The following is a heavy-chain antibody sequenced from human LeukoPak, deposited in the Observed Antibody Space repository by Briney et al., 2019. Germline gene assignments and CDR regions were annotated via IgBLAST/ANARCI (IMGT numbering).Heavy chain of an antibody. CDR3: ASSDSSGYYFFDY. CDR1: GYTFTVYY. V-gene: IGHV1-2*02. Sequence: GASVKVSCTASGYTFTVYYMHWVRQAPGQGLEWMGWINPNSGGTNYAQKFQGRVTMTRDTSISTAYMELSRLRSDDTAVYYCASSDSSGYYFFDYWGQGTLVTVSS. D-gene: IGHD3-22*01. CDR2: INPNSGGT. J-gene: IGHJ4*02.